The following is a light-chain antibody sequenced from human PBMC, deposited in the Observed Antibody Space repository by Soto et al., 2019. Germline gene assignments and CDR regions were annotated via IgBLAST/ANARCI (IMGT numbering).Light chain of an antibody. CDR3: QQYNNWPQT. CDR2: DAS. V-gene: IGKV3-15*01. J-gene: IGKJ1*01. Sequence: ETLMPQSPDTLSLSLGERATLSCGASPSLRRILAWYQQKPGQAPRLLIYDASTRATGIPARFSGSGSGTDFTLTISGLQSDDFAVDYCQQYNNWPQTFGQGTKGEIK. CDR1: PSLRRI.